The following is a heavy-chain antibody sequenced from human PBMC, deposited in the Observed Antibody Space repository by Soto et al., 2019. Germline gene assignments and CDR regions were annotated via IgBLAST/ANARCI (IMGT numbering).Heavy chain of an antibody. J-gene: IGHJ4*02. CDR2: ISGTGGST. CDR3: ARDRPRLLY. CDR1: GFTFSNYA. Sequence: GSLRLSCAASGFTFSNYAMTWVRQAPGKGLEWVSFISGTGGSTCYADSVKGRLTISRDNAKNSLYLQMDSLRAEDTAVYYCARDRPRLLYWGQGTLVTVSS. V-gene: IGHV3-23*01.